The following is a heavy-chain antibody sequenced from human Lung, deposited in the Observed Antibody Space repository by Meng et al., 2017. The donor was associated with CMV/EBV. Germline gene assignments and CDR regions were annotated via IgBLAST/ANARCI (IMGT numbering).Heavy chain of an antibody. CDR1: GFPISGYA. D-gene: IGHD2-21*01. Sequence: GGSLRLXCTASGFPISGYAMSWVRQAPGKRPEWIAGISGNGVTREYVDSVRGRFTIPRDNSKKTLYLQMNSLRDEDTATYYCARDRGHTSYFYFYGMDVWGQGXTVTVSS. CDR2: ISGNGVTR. CDR3: ARDRGHTSYFYFYGMDV. V-gene: IGHV3-23*01. J-gene: IGHJ6*02.